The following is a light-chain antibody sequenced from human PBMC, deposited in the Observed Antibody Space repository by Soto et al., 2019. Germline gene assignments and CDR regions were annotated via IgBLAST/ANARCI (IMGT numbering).Light chain of an antibody. Sequence: DIQVTQSPSFLSASLGDRVTSSSRASQGISSYLAWYQQKPGKAPKLLIYAASTLQSGVPSRFSGSGSGTEFTLTISSLQPEDFATYYCQQLNSYPWTFGQGTKVDIK. CDR3: QQLNSYPWT. J-gene: IGKJ1*01. V-gene: IGKV1-9*01. CDR2: AAS. CDR1: QGISSY.